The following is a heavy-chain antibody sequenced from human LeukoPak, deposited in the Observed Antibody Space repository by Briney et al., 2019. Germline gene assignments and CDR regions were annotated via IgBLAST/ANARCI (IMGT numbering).Heavy chain of an antibody. CDR1: GGSISRSSYY. Sequence: SETLSLTCTVSGGSISRSSYYWGWIRQPPGKGLEWIGSIYYSGSTYYNPSLKSRVTISVDTSKNQFSLKLSSVTAADTAVYYCVGQTQNYYYMDVWGKGTTVTISS. J-gene: IGHJ6*03. CDR3: VGQTQNYYYMDV. V-gene: IGHV4-39*01. CDR2: IYYSGST.